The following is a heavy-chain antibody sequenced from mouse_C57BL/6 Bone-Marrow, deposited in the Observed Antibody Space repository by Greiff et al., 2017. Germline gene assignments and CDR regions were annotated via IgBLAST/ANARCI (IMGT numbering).Heavy chain of an antibody. CDR3: ARLLLRSMDD. V-gene: IGHV1-82*01. J-gene: IGHJ4*01. CDR2: IYPGAGDT. CDR1: GYAFSSSW. D-gene: IGHD1-1*01. Sequence: QVQLQQSGPELVKPGASVKISCKASGYAFSSSWMNWVKQRPGKGLEWIGRIYPGAGDTNYNGKFKGKATLSADKSSSTAYMQLSSLTSEDSAVYVCARLLLRSMDDWGQGTSVTVS.